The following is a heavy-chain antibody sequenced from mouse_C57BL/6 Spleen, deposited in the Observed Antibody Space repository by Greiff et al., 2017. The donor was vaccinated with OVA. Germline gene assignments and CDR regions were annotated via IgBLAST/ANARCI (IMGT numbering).Heavy chain of an antibody. Sequence: QVQLKQSGAELVKPGASVKLSCKASGYTFPEYTIHWVQQRSGQGLEWIGWFYPGRGSITYKEKFKDKATLTADKSSSTVYMELSRLTSEDSAVYFCARHEVDAMDYWGQGTSVTVSS. V-gene: IGHV1-62-2*01. CDR2: FYPGRGSI. CDR1: GYTFPEYT. CDR3: ARHEVDAMDY. J-gene: IGHJ4*01.